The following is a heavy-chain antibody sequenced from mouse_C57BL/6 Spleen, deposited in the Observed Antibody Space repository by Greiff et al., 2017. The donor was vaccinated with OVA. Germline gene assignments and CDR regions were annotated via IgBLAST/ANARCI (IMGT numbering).Heavy chain of an antibody. J-gene: IGHJ2*01. CDR3: ARGITTVEGFDY. CDR1: GYTFTSYW. CDR2: IDPSDSYT. D-gene: IGHD1-1*01. Sequence: QVQLQQPGAELVRPGTSVKLSCKASGYTFTSYWMHWVKQRPGQGLEWIGVIDPSDSYTNYNQKFKGKATLTVDTSSSTAYMQLSSLTSEDSAVYYCARGITTVEGFDYWGQGTTRTVSS. V-gene: IGHV1-59*01.